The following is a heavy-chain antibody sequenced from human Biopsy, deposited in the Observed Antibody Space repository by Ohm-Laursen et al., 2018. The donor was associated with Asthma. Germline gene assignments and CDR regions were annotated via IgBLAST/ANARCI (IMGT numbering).Heavy chain of an antibody. CDR2: SYLADDK. V-gene: IGHV2-5*02. Sequence: PQTLTLTCTFSGLSLTTTVVGVAWIRQPPGKALEWLSRSYLADDKRYSSSLKSRLTSTKDTSKNQVVLTMTNMDPVDTATYYCAHRLCIGGACYDAFDIWGQGTMVTVSS. J-gene: IGHJ3*02. D-gene: IGHD2-8*02. CDR3: AHRLCIGGACYDAFDI. CDR1: GLSLTTTVVG.